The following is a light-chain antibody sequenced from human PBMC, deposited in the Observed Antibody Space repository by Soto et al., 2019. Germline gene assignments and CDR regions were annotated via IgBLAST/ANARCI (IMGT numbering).Light chain of an antibody. CDR1: SSDVGGYND. V-gene: IGLV2-14*01. Sequence: QSALTQPASVSWSPGQSITISFTGTSSDVGGYNDVSWYQQHPGKAPKLMIYDVSNRPSGVSNRFSGYKSCNTASLTISRLQADDEADYYCSSYTNSSTSVYVLGTGTKLTVL. CDR3: SSYTNSSTSVYV. J-gene: IGLJ1*01. CDR2: DVS.